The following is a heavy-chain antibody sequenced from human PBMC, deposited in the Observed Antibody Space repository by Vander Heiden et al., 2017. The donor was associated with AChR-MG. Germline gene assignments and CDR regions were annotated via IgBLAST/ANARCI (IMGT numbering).Heavy chain of an antibody. D-gene: IGHD5-18*01. CDR3: ASGLGRGYSYGYG. V-gene: IGHV3-66*01. Sequence: EVQLVESGGGLVQPGGSLRLSCAASGFTVSSNYMSWVRQAPGKGLEWVSVIDSGGSTYYADAVKGRFTISRDNSKNTLYLQMNSLRAEDTAVYYCASGLGRGYSYGYGWGQGTLVTVSS. CDR1: GFTVSSNY. J-gene: IGHJ4*02. CDR2: IDSGGST.